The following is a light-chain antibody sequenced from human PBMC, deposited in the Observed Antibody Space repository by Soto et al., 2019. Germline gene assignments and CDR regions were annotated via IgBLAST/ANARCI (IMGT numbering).Light chain of an antibody. J-gene: IGKJ5*01. Sequence: EILVTQSPATLSLSPGERATRSWVASQSVNNYLAWYQQKPGQAPRLLIYGASNRATGIPARFSGSGSGTDFTLTIDNLEPEDFAIYYCQQRNNWPPITFGQGTRLEIK. V-gene: IGKV3-11*01. CDR3: QQRNNWPPIT. CDR2: GAS. CDR1: QSVNNY.